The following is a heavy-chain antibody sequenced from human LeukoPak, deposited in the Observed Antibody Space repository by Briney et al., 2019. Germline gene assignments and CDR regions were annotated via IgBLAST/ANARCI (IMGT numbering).Heavy chain of an antibody. V-gene: IGHV1-69*05. D-gene: IGHD3-3*01. CDR2: IIPIFGTA. CDR3: ASGGFGVATHRYDY. CDR1: GGTFSSYA. J-gene: IGHJ4*02. Sequence: GSSVTVSCKASGGTFSSYAISWVRQAPGQGLEWMGGIIPIFGTANYAQKFQGRVTSTTDESASTAYMELSSLGPEDTAVYYCASGGFGVATHRYDYWGQGTLVTVSP.